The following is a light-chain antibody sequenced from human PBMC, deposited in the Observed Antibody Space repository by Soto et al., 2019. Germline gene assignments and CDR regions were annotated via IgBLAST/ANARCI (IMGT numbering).Light chain of an antibody. V-gene: IGKV1-33*01. CDR3: QQFYDLPIT. J-gene: IGKJ5*01. Sequence: IQMTHSPSLLCASVETILTISRXASQDISDVLNWYQQQPGKAPKVLIYDASKLQTGVPSRFSGRGSGKDFTFTISSLQPDDSGTYYCQQFYDLPITFGQGTRLEIK. CDR2: DAS. CDR1: QDISDV.